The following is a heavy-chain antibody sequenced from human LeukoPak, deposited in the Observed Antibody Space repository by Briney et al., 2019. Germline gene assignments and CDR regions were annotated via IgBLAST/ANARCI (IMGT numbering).Heavy chain of an antibody. Sequence: GGSLRLSCAASGFTFSSYGMHWVRQAPGKGLEWVAVISYDGSNKYYADSVKGRFTISRDNSKNTLYLQMNGLRAEDTAVYYCAKDGGLRFLEWLLDYWGQGTLVTVSS. CDR2: ISYDGSNK. D-gene: IGHD3-3*01. CDR3: AKDGGLRFLEWLLDY. CDR1: GFTFSSYG. V-gene: IGHV3-30*18. J-gene: IGHJ4*02.